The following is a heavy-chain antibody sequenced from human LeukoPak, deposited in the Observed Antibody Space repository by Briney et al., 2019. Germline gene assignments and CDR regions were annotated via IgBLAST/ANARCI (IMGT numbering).Heavy chain of an antibody. J-gene: IGHJ4*02. CDR3: ARDPLYITGNISDY. D-gene: IGHD1-20*01. V-gene: IGHV3-30*03. CDR2: ISYDGSNK. CDR1: GFTFSSYG. Sequence: PGRSLRLSCAASGFTFSSYGMHWVRQAPGKGLEWVAVISYDGSNKYYADSVKGRFTISRDNSKNTLYLQMNSLRAEDTAVYYCARDPLYITGNISDYWGQGTLVTVSS.